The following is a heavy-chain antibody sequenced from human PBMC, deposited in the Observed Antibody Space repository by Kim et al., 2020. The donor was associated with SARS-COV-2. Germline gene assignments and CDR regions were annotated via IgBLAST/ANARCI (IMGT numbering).Heavy chain of an antibody. CDR3: AKGILTGKYIPHYYYYYGMDV. CDR2: ISYDGSNK. J-gene: IGHJ6*02. Sequence: GGSLRLSCAASGFTFSSYGMHWVRQAPGKGLEWVAVISYDGSNKYYADSVKGRFTISRDNSKNTLYLQMNSLRAEDTAVYYCAKGILTGKYIPHYYYYYGMDVWGQGTTVTVSS. D-gene: IGHD3-9*01. V-gene: IGHV3-30*18. CDR1: GFTFSSYG.